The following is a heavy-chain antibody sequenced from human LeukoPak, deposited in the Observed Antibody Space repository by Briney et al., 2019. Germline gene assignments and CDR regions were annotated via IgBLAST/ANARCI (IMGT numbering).Heavy chain of an antibody. J-gene: IGHJ6*02. D-gene: IGHD6-13*01. Sequence: ASVKVSCKASGYTSTSYTMNWVRQAPGQGLEWMGWINTNTGNPTYAQGFTGRFVFSLDTSVSTAYLQISSLKAEDTAVYYCATEAGAAGGGYAFDVWGQGTTVTVSS. CDR1: GYTSTSYT. CDR2: INTNTGNP. V-gene: IGHV7-4-1*02. CDR3: ATEAGAAGGGYAFDV.